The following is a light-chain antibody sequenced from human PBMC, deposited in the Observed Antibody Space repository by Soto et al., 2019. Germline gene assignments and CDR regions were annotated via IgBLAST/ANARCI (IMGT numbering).Light chain of an antibody. CDR2: GAS. CDR1: QSVGSDF. CDR3: QQYGSLSWA. V-gene: IGKV3-20*01. J-gene: IGKJ1*01. Sequence: EIVLTQSPDTLSLSPGERATLSCRASQSVGSDFLAWYQQRPGQPPRILIFGASGRATGIPDRFSGSGSGTDFTLTISRLEPEDFAVYYCQQYGSLSWAFGQGTKVEIK.